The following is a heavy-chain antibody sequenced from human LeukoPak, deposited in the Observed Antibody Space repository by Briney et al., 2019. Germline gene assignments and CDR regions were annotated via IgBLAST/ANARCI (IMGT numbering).Heavy chain of an antibody. D-gene: IGHD3-10*01. V-gene: IGHV3-74*01. Sequence: GGSLRLSCAASGFTFSSYWMHWVGQTPEKGLVWVSRIKSDGSTIYTDSVRGRFTISRDNGRNTLYLGMNSLRVEDTAMYYCARAVTYFYGSVTYDWFDPWGQGTLVTVSS. CDR2: IKSDGST. CDR1: GFTFSSYW. J-gene: IGHJ5*02. CDR3: ARAVTYFYGSVTYDWFDP.